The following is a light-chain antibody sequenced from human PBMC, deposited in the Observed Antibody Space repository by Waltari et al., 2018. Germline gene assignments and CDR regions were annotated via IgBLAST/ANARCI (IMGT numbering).Light chain of an antibody. CDR1: QSISTW. Sequence: DIQMTQSPSSLSASVGDKVTITCRASQSISTWLAWFQLKPGKAPKLLIYKASNVDSGVPSRFSGSGSGTEFTLTISSLLPEDFATYYCQQYNSDSHSFGQGTRLEIK. CDR2: KAS. CDR3: QQYNSDSHS. V-gene: IGKV1-5*03. J-gene: IGKJ2*01.